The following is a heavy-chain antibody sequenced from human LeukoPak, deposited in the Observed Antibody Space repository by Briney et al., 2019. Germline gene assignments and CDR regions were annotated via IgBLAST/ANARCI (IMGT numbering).Heavy chain of an antibody. CDR2: INPNSGGT. D-gene: IGHD3-22*01. CDR1: GYTFTGYY. Sequence: ASVKVSCKASGYTFTGYYIHWVRQAPGQGPEWMGWINPNSGGTNYAQNLQGRVTMTRDTSISTAYMELSRLKSDDTAVYYCARGSDSSGYYVLHFDYWGQGTLLTVSS. J-gene: IGHJ4*02. V-gene: IGHV1-2*02. CDR3: ARGSDSSGYYVLHFDY.